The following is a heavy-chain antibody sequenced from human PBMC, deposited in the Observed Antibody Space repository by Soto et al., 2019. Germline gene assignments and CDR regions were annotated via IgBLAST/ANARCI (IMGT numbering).Heavy chain of an antibody. Sequence: SQTRSLTGIVSSGSLNSGDYYWSSIRQPPGKGLWWIGYLYSGGSTYCTRSRQSPVSISVETSKNQFSPKQSSVTAADTAVYYWARDHGSGSYSLGYWGQGTLVTVSS. CDR1: SGSLNSGDYY. D-gene: IGHD3-10*01. V-gene: IGHV4-30-4*01. CDR3: ARDHGSGSYSLGY. CDR2: LYSGGST. J-gene: IGHJ4*02.